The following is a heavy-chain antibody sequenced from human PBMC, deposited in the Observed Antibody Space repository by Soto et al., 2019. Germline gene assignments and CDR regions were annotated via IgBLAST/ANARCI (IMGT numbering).Heavy chain of an antibody. CDR3: SIAFTGFCSSTSWPYDPSRYYYYGMDV. Sequence: WGTLTLSCAASGFTFSSYEMNWVRQAPGKGLEWVSYICSSGSTIYYADSVNGRFTITRDNAKNSLYLQMNSLRAEDTAVYYCSIAFTGFCSSTSWPYDPSRYYYYGMDVWGQGTTVTVSS. CDR2: ICSSGSTI. CDR1: GFTFSSYE. J-gene: IGHJ6*02. V-gene: IGHV3-48*03. D-gene: IGHD2-2*01.